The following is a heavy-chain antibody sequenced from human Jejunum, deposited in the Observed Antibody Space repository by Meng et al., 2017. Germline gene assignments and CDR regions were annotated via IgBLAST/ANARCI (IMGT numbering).Heavy chain of an antibody. CDR3: ARVQGDFYDNDAYYSYFAY. V-gene: IGHV4-4*02. CDR1: GGSISNW. Sequence: QVQLRAPGPGLVKPSGTLSLTCTVSGGSISNWWSWVRQPPGKGLEWIGDIYHSGTTNYNPSLQSRVTISVDKSENQFSLKLRSVTAADTAVYYCARVQGDFYDNDAYYSYFAYWGPGALVTVSS. D-gene: IGHD3-22*01. CDR2: IYHSGTT. J-gene: IGHJ4*02.